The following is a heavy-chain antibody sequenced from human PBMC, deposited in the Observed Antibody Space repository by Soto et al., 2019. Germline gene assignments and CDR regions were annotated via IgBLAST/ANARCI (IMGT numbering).Heavy chain of an antibody. Sequence: PSETLSLTCTVSGGSINTFYWSWGRQPAGKGLEWIGRIFSSGSTIFNPSLESRVAMSVDTSKNHFSLNLSSVTAADMAVYYCAREGSYSAYNFAHGIQLWSFDFWGQGALVTVSS. D-gene: IGHD5-12*01. J-gene: IGHJ4*02. CDR3: AREGSYSAYNFAHGIQLWSFDF. CDR1: GGSINTFY. V-gene: IGHV4-4*07. CDR2: IFSSGST.